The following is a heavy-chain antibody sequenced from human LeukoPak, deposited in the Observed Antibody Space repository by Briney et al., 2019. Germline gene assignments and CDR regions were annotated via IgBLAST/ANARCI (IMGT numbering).Heavy chain of an antibody. CDR3: ARAEGLADFAEYFQH. Sequence: ASVKVSCKASGGTFSSYAISWVRQAPGQGLEWMGGIIPIFGTANYAQKFQGRVTITTDESTSTAYMELSSLRSEDTAVYYCARAEGLADFAEYFQHWGQGTLVTVSS. J-gene: IGHJ1*01. V-gene: IGHV1-69*05. D-gene: IGHD2-15*01. CDR1: GGTFSSYA. CDR2: IIPIFGTA.